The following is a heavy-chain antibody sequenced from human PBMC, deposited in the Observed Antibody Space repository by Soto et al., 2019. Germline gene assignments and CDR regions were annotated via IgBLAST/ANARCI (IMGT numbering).Heavy chain of an antibody. CDR1: GFTFSGYG. D-gene: IGHD1-20*01. J-gene: IGHJ2*01. CDR3: AREYDWNHWYFDL. Sequence: QVQLVESGGGVVQPGRSLRLTCAASGFTFSGYGMHWVRQAPGKGLEWVAVLAYDGSSMYYGDSVKGRFTISRDNSKNTLFLQMRNVRAEDTAIYYCAREYDWNHWYFDLWGRGTLVTVSS. V-gene: IGHV3-30*03. CDR2: LAYDGSSM.